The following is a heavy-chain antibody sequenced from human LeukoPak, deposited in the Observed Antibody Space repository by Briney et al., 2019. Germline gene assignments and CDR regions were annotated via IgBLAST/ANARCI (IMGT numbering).Heavy chain of an antibody. V-gene: IGHV3-21*01. CDR3: ARAGMTTVTTRFDY. CDR2: ISSSSSYI. CDR1: GFTFSSYS. Sequence: PGGSLRLSCAASGFTFSSYSMNWVRQAPGKGLEWVSSISSSSSYIYYADSVKGRFTISRDNAKNSLYLQMNSLRAEDTAMYYCARAGMTTVTTRFDYWGQGTLVTVSS. D-gene: IGHD4-17*01. J-gene: IGHJ4*02.